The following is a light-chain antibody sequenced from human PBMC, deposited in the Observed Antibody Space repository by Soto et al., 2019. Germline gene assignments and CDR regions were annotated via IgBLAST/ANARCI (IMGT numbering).Light chain of an antibody. CDR2: DAS. V-gene: IGKV3-20*01. CDR1: QAVSSSF. Sequence: EVVLTQSPGTLSLSPGERVTLSCRTSQAVSSSFLAWYQQKPGQAPRLLMFDASNRATDIPDRFSGSGSGTDFTLTIGRLEPEDFAVYYCQQFGSLGTFGQGTKVEIK. J-gene: IGKJ1*01. CDR3: QQFGSLGT.